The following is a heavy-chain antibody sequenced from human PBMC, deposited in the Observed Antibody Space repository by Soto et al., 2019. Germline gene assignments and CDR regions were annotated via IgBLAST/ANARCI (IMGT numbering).Heavy chain of an antibody. CDR3: GRGEVDRYNWNYGIDY. V-gene: IGHV4-59*01. CDR1: GGSISSYY. J-gene: IGHJ4*02. D-gene: IGHD1-7*01. CDR2: IYYSGNT. Sequence: CTVSGGSISSYYWSWIRQPPGKGLEWIGYIYYSGNTNYNPSLKSRVTISVDTSKNQFSLKLSSVTAADTAVYYCGRGEVDRYNWNYGIDYWGQGTLVTVSS.